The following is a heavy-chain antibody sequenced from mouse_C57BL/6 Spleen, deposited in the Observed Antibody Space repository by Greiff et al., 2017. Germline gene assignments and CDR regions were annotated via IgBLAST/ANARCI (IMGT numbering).Heavy chain of an antibody. D-gene: IGHD2-1*01. V-gene: IGHV14-4*01. Sequence: EVKLQQSGAELVRPGASVKLSCTASGFNIKDDYMHWVKQRPEQGLEWIGWIDPENGDTEYASKFQGKATITADTSSNTAYLQLSSLTSEDTAVYYCTTDGNPPWFAYWGQGTLVTVSA. CDR3: TTDGNPPWFAY. CDR2: IDPENGDT. CDR1: GFNIKDDY. J-gene: IGHJ3*01.